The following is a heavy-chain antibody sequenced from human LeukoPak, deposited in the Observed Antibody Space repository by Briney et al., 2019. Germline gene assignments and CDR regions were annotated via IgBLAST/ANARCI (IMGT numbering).Heavy chain of an antibody. V-gene: IGHV3-30*18. Sequence: GGSLRLSCAASGFTFSSYGMHWVRQAPGKGLEWVAVISYDGSNKYYADSVKGRFTISRDNSKNTLYLQMNSLRAEDTAVYYCAKDIKWGYSYGYALYGMDVWGQGTTVTVSS. CDR3: AKDIKWGYSYGYALYGMDV. CDR2: ISYDGSNK. D-gene: IGHD5-18*01. J-gene: IGHJ6*02. CDR1: GFTFSSYG.